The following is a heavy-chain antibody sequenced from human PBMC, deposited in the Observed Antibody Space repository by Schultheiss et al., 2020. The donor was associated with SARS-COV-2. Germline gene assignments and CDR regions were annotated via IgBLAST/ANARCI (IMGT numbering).Heavy chain of an antibody. D-gene: IGHD2-2*01. CDR3: AKEYLDCSSTSCYEGSYYYYYYGMDV. CDR2: ISYDGSNK. J-gene: IGHJ6*02. Sequence: GESLKISCAASGFTFSSYAMHWVRQAPGKGLEWVAVISYDGSNKYYADSVKGRFTISRDNSKNTLYLQMNSLRAEDTAVYYCAKEYLDCSSTSCYEGSYYYYYYGMDVWGQGTTVTVSS. V-gene: IGHV3-30-3*01. CDR1: GFTFSSYA.